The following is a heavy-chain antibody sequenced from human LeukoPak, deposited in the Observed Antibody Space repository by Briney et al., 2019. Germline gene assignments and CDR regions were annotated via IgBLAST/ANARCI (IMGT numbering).Heavy chain of an antibody. CDR3: ARTYYYDSSGYYSGVDWYFDL. CDR2: ISYDGGNK. D-gene: IGHD3-22*01. Sequence: GGSLRLSCAASGLTFSSYAMSWVRRAPGKGLEWVAVISYDGGNKYYADSVKGRFTISRDNSKNTLYVQMNSLRAEDTAVYYCARTYYYDSSGYYSGVDWYFDLWGRGTLVTVSS. V-gene: IGHV3-30-3*01. J-gene: IGHJ2*01. CDR1: GLTFSSYA.